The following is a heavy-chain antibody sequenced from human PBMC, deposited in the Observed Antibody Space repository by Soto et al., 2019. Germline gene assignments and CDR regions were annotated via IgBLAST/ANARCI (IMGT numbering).Heavy chain of an antibody. J-gene: IGHJ4*02. V-gene: IGHV3-23*01. Sequence: EVHLLESGGGLVQPGGSLRLSCAASGFTFSDYSMSWVRQTPERGLEWVSTLTRGGTSYYADFVQGRFTVSRDNSKNTVSLQMHSLRAEDTALYYCTKRATTVPTPGNYFDSWGQGTLVTVSS. CDR2: LTRGGTS. CDR1: GFTFSDYS. CDR3: TKRATTVPTPGNYFDS. D-gene: IGHD1-1*01.